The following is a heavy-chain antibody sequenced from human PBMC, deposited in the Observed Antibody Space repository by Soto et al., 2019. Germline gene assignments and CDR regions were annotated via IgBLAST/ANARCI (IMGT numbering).Heavy chain of an antibody. D-gene: IGHD2-2*01. CDR1: GGTFSSYA. CDR3: ARTDGSTYWSSTSCHYWYYGMDV. CDR2: IIPIFGTA. Sequence: GASVKVSCKASGGTFSSYAISWVRQAPGQGLEWMGGIIPIFGTANYAQKFQGRVTITADESTSTAYMELSSLRSEDTAVYYCARTDGSTYWSSTSCHYWYYGMDVWGQGTTVTVSS. V-gene: IGHV1-69*13. J-gene: IGHJ6*02.